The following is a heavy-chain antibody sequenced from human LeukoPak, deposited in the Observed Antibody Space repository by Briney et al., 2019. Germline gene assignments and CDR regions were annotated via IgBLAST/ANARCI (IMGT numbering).Heavy chain of an antibody. CDR2: IIPIFGTA. CDR3: ARAVGTQWELLPFDY. J-gene: IGHJ4*02. CDR1: GGTFSSYA. V-gene: IGHV1-69*13. Sequence: VASVKVSCKASGGTFSSYAISWVRQALGQGLEWMGGIIPIFGTANYAQKFQGRVTITADESTSTAYMELSSLRSEDTAVYYCARAVGTQWELLPFDYWGQGTRVTVSS. D-gene: IGHD1-26*01.